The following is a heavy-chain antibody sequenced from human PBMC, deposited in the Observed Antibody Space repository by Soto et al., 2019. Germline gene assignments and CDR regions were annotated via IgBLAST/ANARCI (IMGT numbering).Heavy chain of an antibody. D-gene: IGHD3-10*01. J-gene: IGHJ5*02. V-gene: IGHV3-7*03. CDR1: GFTFTTYW. CDR2: IRQDGGAQ. Sequence: GGSLRLSCVASGFTFTTYWMSWVRQAPGKGLQWVANIRQDGGAQYYVDSVKGRFTISRDDAKNSVYLQMDSLRVEDTAVYYCVRGGHGSGSYLGSSWGQGILVTVSS. CDR3: VRGGHGSGSYLGSS.